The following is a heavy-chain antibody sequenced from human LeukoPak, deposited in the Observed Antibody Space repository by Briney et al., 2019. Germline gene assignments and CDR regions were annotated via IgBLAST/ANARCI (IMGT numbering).Heavy chain of an antibody. J-gene: IGHJ4*02. V-gene: IGHV1-18*04. CDR1: SYIFTTYG. D-gene: IGHD6-19*01. CDR2: INTYNGNT. Sequence: GASVKVSCKASSYIFTTYGIGWVRQAPGQGLEWMGWINTYNGNTNYAQKLQGRVTMTTDTSTSTAYMDLRSLRSDDTAVYYCARQAGGYSSGWYQFHFDYWGQGTLVTVSS. CDR3: ARQAGGYSSGWYQFHFDY.